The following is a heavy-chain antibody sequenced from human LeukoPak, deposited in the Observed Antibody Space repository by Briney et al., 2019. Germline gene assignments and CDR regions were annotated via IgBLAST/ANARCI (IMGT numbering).Heavy chain of an antibody. V-gene: IGHV3-33*06. Sequence: PGGSLRLSCAASGFTFSSCGMHWVRQAPGKGLEWVAVIWYDGSNKYYADSVKGRFTISRDNSKNTLYLQMNSLRAEDTAVYYCAKLGYYDSSGYYYEGKAFDIWGQGTMVTASS. J-gene: IGHJ3*02. CDR1: GFTFSSCG. D-gene: IGHD3-22*01. CDR3: AKLGYYDSSGYYYEGKAFDI. CDR2: IWYDGSNK.